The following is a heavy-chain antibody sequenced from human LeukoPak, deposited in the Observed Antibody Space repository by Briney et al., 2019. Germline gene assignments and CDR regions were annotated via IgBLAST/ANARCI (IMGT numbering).Heavy chain of an antibody. CDR2: ISYDGTNK. CDR1: GFIFSSYG. V-gene: IGHV3-30*03. CDR3: VRGPSLLY. Sequence: GGSLRLSCAASGFIFSSYGIHWVRQAPGRGLEWVAVISYDGTNKYYADSVKGRFTISRDNSKDTLYLQMNSLRAEDTAVYYCVRGPSLLYWGQGTLVTVSS. D-gene: IGHD2-21*01. J-gene: IGHJ4*02.